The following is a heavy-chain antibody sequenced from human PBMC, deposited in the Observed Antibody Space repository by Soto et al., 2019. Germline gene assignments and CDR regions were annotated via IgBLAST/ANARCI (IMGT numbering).Heavy chain of an antibody. CDR1: GFTFSSYA. D-gene: IGHD3-22*01. CDR3: ARTGRMGSGYDAFDI. J-gene: IGHJ3*02. CDR2: ISYDGSNK. V-gene: IGHV3-30-3*01. Sequence: QVQLVESGGGVVQPGRSLRLSCAASGFTFSSYAMHWVRQAPGKGLEWVAVISYDGSNKYYADSVKGRFTISRDNSKNTLYLQMNSLRAEDTAVYYCARTGRMGSGYDAFDIWGQGTMVTVSS.